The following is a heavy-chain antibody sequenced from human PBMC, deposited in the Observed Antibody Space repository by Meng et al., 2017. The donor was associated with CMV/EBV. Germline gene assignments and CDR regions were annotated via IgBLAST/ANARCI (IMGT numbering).Heavy chain of an antibody. Sequence: GESLKISCAASGFTFSSYAMSWARQAPGKGLEWVSAISGSGGSTYYADSVKGRFTISRDNSKNTLYLQMNSLRAEDTAVYYCAKVGAVAGSYESPFGYWGQGTLVTVSS. D-gene: IGHD1-26*01. J-gene: IGHJ4*02. CDR1: GFTFSSYA. CDR3: AKVGAVAGSYESPFGY. CDR2: ISGSGGST. V-gene: IGHV3-23*01.